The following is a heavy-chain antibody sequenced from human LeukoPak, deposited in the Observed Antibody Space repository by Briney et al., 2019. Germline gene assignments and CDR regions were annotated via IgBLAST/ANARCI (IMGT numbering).Heavy chain of an antibody. D-gene: IGHD2-2*02. CDR3: ARDWGYCSSTSCYSGVWFDP. V-gene: IGHV1-3*01. J-gene: IGHJ5*02. CDR1: GYTFTSYA. Sequence: ASVKVSCKASGYTFTSYAKHWVRQAPGQRLEWMGWINAGNGNTKYSQKFQGRVTITRDTSASTAYMELSSLRSEDTAVYYCARDWGYCSSTSCYSGVWFDPWGQGTLVTVSS. CDR2: INAGNGNT.